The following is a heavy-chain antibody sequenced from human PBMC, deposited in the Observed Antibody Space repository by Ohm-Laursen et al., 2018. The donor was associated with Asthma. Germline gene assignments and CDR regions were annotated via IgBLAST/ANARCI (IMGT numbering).Heavy chain of an antibody. V-gene: IGHV3-30*18. CDR1: GFTFSSYG. Sequence: SLRLSCAASGFTFSSYGMHWVRQAPGKGLEWVAAILYDGRNKYYADSVKGRFTISRDNSKNTLYLQVNSLRPEDTAVYYCANDDSGSYYGGESYWGQGTLVTVSS. CDR3: ANDDSGSYYGGESY. J-gene: IGHJ4*02. CDR2: ILYDGRNK. D-gene: IGHD1-26*01.